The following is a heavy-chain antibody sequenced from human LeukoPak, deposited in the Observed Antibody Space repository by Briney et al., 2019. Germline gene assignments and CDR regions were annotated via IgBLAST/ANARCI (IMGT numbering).Heavy chain of an antibody. Sequence: GGSLRLSCAASGLTFSESWMNWVRQAPGKGLEWVGRVRRQTEGATTDYPAPVKGRFTISRDDSKNTVYLQMNFLKTEDTAVYYCTTRVVTTNDFWGQGTLVTVSS. CDR2: VRRQTEGATT. J-gene: IGHJ4*02. CDR1: GLTFSESW. CDR3: TTRVVTTNDF. V-gene: IGHV3-15*01. D-gene: IGHD2-21*02.